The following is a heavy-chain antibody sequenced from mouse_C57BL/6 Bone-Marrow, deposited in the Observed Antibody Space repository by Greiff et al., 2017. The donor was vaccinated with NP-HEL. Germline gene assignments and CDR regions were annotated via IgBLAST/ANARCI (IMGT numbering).Heavy chain of an antibody. D-gene: IGHD1-1*01. CDR2: IDPSDGYT. CDR1: GYTFTSYW. J-gene: IGHJ4*01. CDR3: AGDYYGTSYWAMDF. Sequence: QVQLQQPGAELVKPGASVKLSCKASGYTFTSYWMQWVKQRPGQGLEWIGEIDPSDGYTNYNQKFKGKATLTVDTSSSTAYMQLSSLTSEDSAVYYCAGDYYGTSYWAMDFGGRGTGITV. V-gene: IGHV1-50*01.